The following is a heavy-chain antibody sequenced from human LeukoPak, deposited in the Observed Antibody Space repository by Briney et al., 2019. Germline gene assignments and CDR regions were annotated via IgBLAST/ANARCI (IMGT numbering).Heavy chain of an antibody. CDR1: GFTFSSYA. V-gene: IGHV3-23*01. CDR3: ARDSRSIAARHNWFDP. Sequence: GGSLRLSCVASGFTFSSYAMSWVRQAPGKGLEWVSTISGSGGSTYYADSVKGRFTISRDNSKNTLYLQMNSLRAEDTAVYYCARDSRSIAARHNWFDPWGQGTLVTVSS. CDR2: ISGSGGST. J-gene: IGHJ5*02. D-gene: IGHD6-6*01.